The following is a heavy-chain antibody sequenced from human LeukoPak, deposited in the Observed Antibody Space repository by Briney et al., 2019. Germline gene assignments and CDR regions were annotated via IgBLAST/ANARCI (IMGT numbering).Heavy chain of an antibody. CDR2: ISSSSSYI. V-gene: IGHV3-21*01. CDR1: GFTVSSYS. Sequence: PGGSLRLSCAASGFTVSSYSMNWVRQAPGKGLEWVSSISSSSSYIYYADSVKGRFTISRDNAKNSLYLQMNSLRAEDTAVYYCARGSGSSSQQTRDYWGQGTLVTVSS. D-gene: IGHD6-13*01. CDR3: ARGSGSSSQQTRDY. J-gene: IGHJ4*02.